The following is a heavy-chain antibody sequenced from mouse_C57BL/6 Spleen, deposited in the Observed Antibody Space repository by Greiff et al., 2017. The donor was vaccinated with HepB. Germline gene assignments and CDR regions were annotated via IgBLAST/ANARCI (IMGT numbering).Heavy chain of an antibody. D-gene: IGHD2-4*01. CDR1: GYSFTDYN. CDR2: INPNYGTN. J-gene: IGHJ4*01. CDR3: ASNQAYGDYAYAMDY. Sequence: EVQLQQSGPELVKPGASVKISCKASGYSFTDYNMNWVKQSNGKSLEWIGVINPNYGTNSYNQKFKGKATLTVDQSSSTAYMQLNSLTSEDSAVYYCASNQAYGDYAYAMDYWGQGTSVTVSS. V-gene: IGHV1-39*01.